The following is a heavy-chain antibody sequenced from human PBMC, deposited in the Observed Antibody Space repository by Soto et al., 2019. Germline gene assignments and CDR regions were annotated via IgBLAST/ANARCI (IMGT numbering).Heavy chain of an antibody. J-gene: IGHJ4*02. CDR2: ISGSGGST. CDR1: GFTFSSYA. D-gene: IGHD3-10*01. V-gene: IGHV3-23*01. Sequence: PGGSLRLSCAASGFTFSSYAMSWVRQAPGKGLEWVSAISGSGGSTYYADSVKGRFTISRDNSKNTLYLQKNSLRAEDTAVYYCAKDSRFNYYGSGSYAQYYFDYWGQGTLVTVSS. CDR3: AKDSRFNYYGSGSYAQYYFDY.